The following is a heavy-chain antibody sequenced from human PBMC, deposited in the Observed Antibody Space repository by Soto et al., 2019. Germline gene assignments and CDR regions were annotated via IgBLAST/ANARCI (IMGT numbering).Heavy chain of an antibody. CDR3: SRVWESVLGY. CDR1: GYTFTSYA. Sequence: QVQLVQSGAEVKKPGASVKVSCKASGYTFTSYAMHWFRQAPGRRLEWMGWINAGNGNTKYSQKLQGRVTITRDTPGSTAYKELSSLRYEDTAVYYWSRVWESVLGYWGQGTLVTVSS. V-gene: IGHV1-3*01. CDR2: INAGNGNT. J-gene: IGHJ4*02. D-gene: IGHD3-16*01.